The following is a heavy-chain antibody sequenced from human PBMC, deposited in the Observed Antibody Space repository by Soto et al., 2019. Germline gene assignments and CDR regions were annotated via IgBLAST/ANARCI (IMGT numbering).Heavy chain of an antibody. V-gene: IGHV1-69*13. J-gene: IGHJ3*02. CDR3: ASNYYDSSGWDAFDI. Sequence: SVKVSCKASGGTFSSYAISWVRQAPGQGLEWMGGIIPIFGTANYAQKFQGRVTITADESTSTAYMELSSLRSEDTAVYYCASNYYDSSGWDAFDIWGQGTMVTVSS. D-gene: IGHD3-22*01. CDR1: GGTFSSYA. CDR2: IIPIFGTA.